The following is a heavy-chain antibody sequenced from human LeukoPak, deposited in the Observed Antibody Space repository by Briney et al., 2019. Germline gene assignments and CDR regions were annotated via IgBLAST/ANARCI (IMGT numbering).Heavy chain of an antibody. Sequence: SETLSLTCAVSGGSVSGYYWTWVRQPLGKGLEWIGEISHTGGANYNPSLKSRVTIGLDTSKKQLSLKLEPVTAADTAVYYCAREDYGTGSYYRGDAFDIWGHGTMVTVSS. J-gene: IGHJ3*02. CDR2: ISHTGGA. V-gene: IGHV4-34*01. D-gene: IGHD3-10*01. CDR3: AREDYGTGSYYRGDAFDI. CDR1: GGSVSGYY.